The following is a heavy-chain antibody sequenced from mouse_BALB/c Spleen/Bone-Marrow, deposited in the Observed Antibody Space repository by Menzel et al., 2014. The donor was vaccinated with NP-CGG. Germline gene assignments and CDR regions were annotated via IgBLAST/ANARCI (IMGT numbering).Heavy chain of an antibody. CDR3: TRDGKGNYDYAMDY. D-gene: IGHD2-1*01. Sequence: EVKLMESGGGLVKPGGSLKLSCAASGFTFSSYTVSWVRQTPEKRLEWAATISSGGSYTYYPDSVKGRFTISRDNAKNTLYLQMSSLKSEDTAMYYCTRDGKGNYDYAMDYWGQGTSVTVSS. CDR1: GFTFSSYT. V-gene: IGHV5-6-4*01. CDR2: ISSGGSYT. J-gene: IGHJ4*01.